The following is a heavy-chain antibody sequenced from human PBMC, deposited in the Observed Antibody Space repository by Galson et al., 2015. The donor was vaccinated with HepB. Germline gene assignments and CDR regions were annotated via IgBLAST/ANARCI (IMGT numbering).Heavy chain of an antibody. J-gene: IGHJ6*04. V-gene: IGHV3-23*01. CDR2: ISGSGGST. Sequence: SLRLSCAASGFTFSSYAMSWVRQAPGKGLEWVSAISGSGGSTYYADSVKGRFTISRDNSKNTLYLQMNSLRAEDTAVYYCAKTGCSGGSCYEDVWGKGTTVTVSS. D-gene: IGHD2-15*01. CDR3: AKTGCSGGSCYEDV. CDR1: GFTFSSYA.